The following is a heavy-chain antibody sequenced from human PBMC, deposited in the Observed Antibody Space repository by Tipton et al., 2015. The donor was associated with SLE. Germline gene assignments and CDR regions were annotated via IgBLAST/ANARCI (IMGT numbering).Heavy chain of an antibody. CDR3: ARLGSRAANIGY. Sequence: TLSLTCTVSGGSISSYYWSWIRQPPGKGLESIGYIYYSGSTNYNPSLKSRVTISVDTSKNQFSLKLSSVTAADTAVYHCARLGSRAANIGYWGQGTQVTVSS. J-gene: IGHJ4*02. V-gene: IGHV4-59*12. CDR2: IYYSGST. CDR1: GGSISSYY. D-gene: IGHD6-6*01.